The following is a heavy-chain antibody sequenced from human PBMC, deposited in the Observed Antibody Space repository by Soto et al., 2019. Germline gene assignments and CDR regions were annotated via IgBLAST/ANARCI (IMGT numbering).Heavy chain of an antibody. V-gene: IGHV4-34*01. J-gene: IGHJ6*02. Sequence: PSETLSPTCAVYGGSFSGYYWSWIRQPPGKGLEWIGEINHSGSTNYNPSLKSRVTISVDTSRNQFSLKLSSVTAADTAVYYCASGIAAAGTYGMDVWGQGTTVTVSS. CDR1: GGSFSGYY. CDR2: INHSGST. D-gene: IGHD6-13*01. CDR3: ASGIAAAGTYGMDV.